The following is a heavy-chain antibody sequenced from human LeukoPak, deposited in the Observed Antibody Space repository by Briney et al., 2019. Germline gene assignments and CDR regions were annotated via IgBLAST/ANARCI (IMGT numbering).Heavy chain of an antibody. D-gene: IGHD1-26*01. V-gene: IGHV4-59*01. J-gene: IGHJ4*02. Sequence: SETLSLTCTVSGGSISIYYWSWIWQPPGKGLEWIGYIYNSGSTIYNPSLKSRVTISEDTSKNQFSLKLTSVTAADTAVYYCVRDRELTYWGQGTLVTVSS. CDR2: IYNSGST. CDR3: VRDRELTY. CDR1: GGSISIYY.